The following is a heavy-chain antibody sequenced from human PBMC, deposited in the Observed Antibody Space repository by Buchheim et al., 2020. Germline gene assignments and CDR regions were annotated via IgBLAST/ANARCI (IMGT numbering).Heavy chain of an antibody. CDR3: AAFYDILTGYSWVEQAMDV. J-gene: IGHJ6*02. V-gene: IGHV1-58*02. Sequence: QMQLVQSGPEVKKPGTSVKVSRKASGFTFTSSAMQWVRQARGQRLEWIGWIVVGSGNTNYAQKFQERVTITRDMSTSTAYMELSSLRSEDTAVYYCAAFYDILTGYSWVEQAMDVWGQGTT. CDR1: GFTFTSSA. D-gene: IGHD3-9*01. CDR2: IVVGSGNT.